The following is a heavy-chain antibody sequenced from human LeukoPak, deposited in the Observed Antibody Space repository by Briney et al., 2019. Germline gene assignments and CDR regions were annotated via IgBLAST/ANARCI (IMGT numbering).Heavy chain of an antibody. CDR1: GFTFSSYS. CDR2: ISSSSSYI. J-gene: IGHJ3*02. CDR3: ARPYSSGLDAFDI. Sequence: GGSLRLSCAASGFTFSSYSMNWVRQAPGKGLEWVSSISSSSSYIYYADSVKGRFTISRDNAKNSLYLQMNSLRAEDTTVYYCARPYSSGLDAFDIWGQGTMVTVSS. V-gene: IGHV3-21*01. D-gene: IGHD6-19*01.